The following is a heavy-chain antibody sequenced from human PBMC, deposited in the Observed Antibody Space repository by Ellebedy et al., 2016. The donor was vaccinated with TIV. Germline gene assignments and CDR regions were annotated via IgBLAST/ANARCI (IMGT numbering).Heavy chain of an antibody. CDR3: ARGGYGWDY. CDR2: IYSGGST. CDR1: GFTVSSNY. Sequence: GESLKISCAASGFTVSSNYMSWVRQAPGKGLEWVSVIYSGGSTYYADSVKGRFTISRDNSKNTLYLQMNSLRAEGTAVYYCARGGYGWDYWGQGTLVTVSS. J-gene: IGHJ4*02. D-gene: IGHD3-10*01. V-gene: IGHV3-66*01.